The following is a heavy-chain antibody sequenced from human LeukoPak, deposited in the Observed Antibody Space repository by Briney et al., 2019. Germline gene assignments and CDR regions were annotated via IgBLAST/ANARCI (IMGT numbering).Heavy chain of an antibody. Sequence: PSETLSLTCTASGGSISSYYWSWIRQPPGKGLEWIGYIYYSGSTNYNPSLKSRVTISVDTSKNQFSLKLSSVTAADTAVYYCASGIDYGDFDYWGQGTLVTVSS. J-gene: IGHJ4*02. V-gene: IGHV4-59*01. CDR2: IYYSGST. CDR1: GGSISSYY. D-gene: IGHD4-17*01. CDR3: ASGIDYGDFDY.